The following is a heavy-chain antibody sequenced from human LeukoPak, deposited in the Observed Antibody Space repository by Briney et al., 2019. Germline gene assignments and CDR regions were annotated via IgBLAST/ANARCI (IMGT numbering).Heavy chain of an antibody. CDR1: GGSISYY. CDR3: ARGVARSSKFHFSYYFDY. CDR2: IYHSGST. J-gene: IGHJ4*02. Sequence: SETLSLTCSVSGGSISYYWVWIRQPPGKGLEWIGSIYHSGSTYYNPSLKSRVTISVDTSKNQFSLKLSSVTAADTAVYYCARGVARSSKFHFSYYFDYWGQGTLVSVSS. V-gene: IGHV4-39*07. D-gene: IGHD6-6*01.